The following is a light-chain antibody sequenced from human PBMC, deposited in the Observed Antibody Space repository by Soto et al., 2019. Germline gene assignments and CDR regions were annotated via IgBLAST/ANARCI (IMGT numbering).Light chain of an antibody. CDR3: QQSYNTPDT. CDR2: AAS. J-gene: IGKJ2*01. Sequence: DIPMTQPPSSLSASVGDRVTITCRASQSISSYLNWYQQKPGKAPKLLIYAASSLQSGVPSSFSGSGSGTDFTLTISSLQPEDFATYYWQQSYNTPDTFGQGTKLEIK. CDR1: QSISSY. V-gene: IGKV1-39*01.